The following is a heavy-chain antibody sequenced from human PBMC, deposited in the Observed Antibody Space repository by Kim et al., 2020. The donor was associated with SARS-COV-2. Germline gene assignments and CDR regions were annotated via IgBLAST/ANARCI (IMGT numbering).Heavy chain of an antibody. J-gene: IGHJ3*02. V-gene: IGHV3-15*01. CDR3: TTDLVLLCFGECRSTAQNAAVDI. Sequence: GGSLRLSCAASGFTFSNAWMSWVRQAPGKGLEWVGRIKSKTDGGTTDYAAPVKGRFTISRDESKNTLYLQMNSLKNEDTAVYYCTTDLVLLCFGECRSTAQNAAVDIWGQGTLVTVSS. D-gene: IGHD3-10*01. CDR2: IKSKTDGGTT. CDR1: GFTFSNAW.